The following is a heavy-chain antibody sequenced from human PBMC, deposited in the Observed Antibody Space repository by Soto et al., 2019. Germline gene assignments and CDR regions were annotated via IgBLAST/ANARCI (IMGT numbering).Heavy chain of an antibody. CDR1: GGTFSNYP. V-gene: IGHV1-69*14. D-gene: IGHD5-12*01. CDR3: ARGNHRFLRVWYFDL. J-gene: IGHJ2*01. CDR2: IIPIFGTV. Sequence: QVQLVQSGAEVKKPGSSVKVSCKASGGTFSNYPISWVRQAPGQGLEWMGGIIPIFGTVHYAQKFQGRVTITAYNSTCTAYMELSRLTSEDTAVYYCARGNHRFLRVWYFDLWGRDTLVTVSS.